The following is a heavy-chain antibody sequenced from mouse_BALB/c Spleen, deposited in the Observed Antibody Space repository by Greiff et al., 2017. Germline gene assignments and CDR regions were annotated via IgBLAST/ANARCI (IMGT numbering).Heavy chain of an antibody. J-gene: IGHJ3*01. CDR3: AFRSTMITVFAY. CDR2: ISSGSSTI. D-gene: IGHD2-4*01. Sequence: EVKLVESGGGLVQPGGSRKLSCAASGFTFSSFGMHWVRQAPEKGLEWVAYISSGSSTIYYADTVKGRFTISRDNPKNTLFLQMTSLRSEDTAMYYCAFRSTMITVFAYWGQGTLVTVSA. CDR1: GFTFSSFG. V-gene: IGHV5-17*02.